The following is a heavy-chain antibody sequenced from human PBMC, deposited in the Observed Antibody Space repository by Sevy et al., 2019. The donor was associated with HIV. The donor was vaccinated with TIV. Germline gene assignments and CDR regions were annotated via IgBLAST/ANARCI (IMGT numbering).Heavy chain of an antibody. Sequence: GGSLRLSCAASGFSFSSYGMHWVRQAPGKGLEWVAGIWYDGRDKYYADSVKGRFTISRDNSKNTIYLQMNSLRAEDTDVFYCARAGGATFDYGLDVWGQGTTVTVSS. V-gene: IGHV3-33*01. J-gene: IGHJ6*02. CDR1: GFSFSSYG. CDR3: ARAGGATFDYGLDV. D-gene: IGHD1-26*01. CDR2: IWYDGRDK.